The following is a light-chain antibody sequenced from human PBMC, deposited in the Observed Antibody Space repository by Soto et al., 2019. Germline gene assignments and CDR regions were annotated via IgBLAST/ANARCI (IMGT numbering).Light chain of an antibody. V-gene: IGKV3-15*01. Sequence: EIVMTQSPATLSVSPGERATLSCRASQIVSSNLAWYQQKPDQAPRLLIYGASTRATGIPARFSGSGSGTEFTLTISSLQSEDFAVYYCQQYNNWPPGTFGQGTKLEIK. CDR1: QIVSSN. CDR3: QQYNNWPPGT. J-gene: IGKJ2*02. CDR2: GAS.